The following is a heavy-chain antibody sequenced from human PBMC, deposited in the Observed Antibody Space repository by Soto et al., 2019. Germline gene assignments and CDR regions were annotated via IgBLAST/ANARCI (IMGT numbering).Heavy chain of an antibody. V-gene: IGHV4-39*01. D-gene: IGHD2-15*01. Sequence: SETLSLTCTVSGGSISSSSYYWGWIRQPPGKGLEWIGSIYYSGSTYYNPSLKSRVTISVDTSKNQFSLKLSSVTAADTAVYYCASTLGYCSGGSCYSGSYFDYWGQGTLVTVSS. J-gene: IGHJ4*02. CDR2: IYYSGST. CDR1: GGSISSSSYY. CDR3: ASTLGYCSGGSCYSGSYFDY.